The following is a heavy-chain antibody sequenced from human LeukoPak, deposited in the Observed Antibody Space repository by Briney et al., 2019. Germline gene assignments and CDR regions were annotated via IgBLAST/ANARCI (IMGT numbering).Heavy chain of an antibody. CDR3: ARGRREIVVVVAASMNGYYYYYGMDV. J-gene: IGHJ6*02. CDR1: GGSFSGYY. CDR2: INHSGST. D-gene: IGHD2-15*01. V-gene: IGHV4-34*01. Sequence: KSSETLSLTCAVYGGSFSGYYWSWIRQPPGKGLEWIGEINHSGSTNYNPSLKSRVTISVDTSKNQFSLKLSSVTAADTAAYYCARGRREIVVVVAASMNGYYYYYGMDVWGQGTTVTVSS.